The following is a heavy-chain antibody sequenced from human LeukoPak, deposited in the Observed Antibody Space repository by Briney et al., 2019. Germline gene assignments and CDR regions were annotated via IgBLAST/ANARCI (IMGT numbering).Heavy chain of an antibody. CDR1: GGSISSSSYY. CDR3: ASQHYYTAGSVRGWFDP. J-gene: IGHJ5*02. Sequence: PSETLSLTCTVSGGSISSSSYYWGWIRQPPGKGLEWIGSIYYSGSTYYNPPLQSRVTISVDTSKNQLSLRLSSVTAADTAVYYCASQHYYTAGSVRGWFDPWGPGTLVTVSS. V-gene: IGHV4-39*07. CDR2: IYYSGST. D-gene: IGHD3-10*01.